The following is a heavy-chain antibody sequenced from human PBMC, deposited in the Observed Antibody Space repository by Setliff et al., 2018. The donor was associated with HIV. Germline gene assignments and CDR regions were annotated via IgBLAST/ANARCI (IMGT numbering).Heavy chain of an antibody. V-gene: IGHV1-18*01. CDR3: AIADETTIFGVVYSVGYWFDP. Sequence: GASVKVSCKASGYTFPTFRINWVRQAPGQGLEWMGWITHFNGRTNYAQRFQGRVTMTTDTSTNTAYMELRSLRSDDTAVYYRAIADETTIFGVVYSVGYWFDPWG. CDR2: ITHFNGRT. CDR1: GYTFPTFR. J-gene: IGHJ5*02. D-gene: IGHD3-3*01.